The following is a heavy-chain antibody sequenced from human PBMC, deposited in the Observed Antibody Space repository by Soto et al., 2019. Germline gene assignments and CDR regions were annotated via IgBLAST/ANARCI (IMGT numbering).Heavy chain of an antibody. D-gene: IGHD3-3*01. CDR3: ARAPYYSFWSGYSENWFDP. Sequence: PSETLSLTCTVSGGSISSGGYYWTWIRQPPGKGLEWIGFIYFDGKTDYNPSLKSRVTISVDMSKNQFSLKLNSVTAADTAVYYCARAPYYSFWSGYSENWFDPWGQGNLVTGS. CDR2: IYFDGKT. J-gene: IGHJ5*02. V-gene: IGHV4-61*08. CDR1: GGSISSGGYY.